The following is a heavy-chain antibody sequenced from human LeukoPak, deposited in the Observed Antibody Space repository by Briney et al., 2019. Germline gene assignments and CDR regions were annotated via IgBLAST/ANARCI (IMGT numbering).Heavy chain of an antibody. CDR3: ARAHYGSGSYWYYFDY. CDR2: IIPIFGTA. CDR1: GYTFTSYA. D-gene: IGHD3-10*01. V-gene: IGHV1-69*05. J-gene: IGHJ4*02. Sequence: SVKVSCKASGYTFTSYAISWVRQAPGQGLEWMGGIIPIFGTANYAQKFQGRVTITTDESTSTAYMELSSLRSEDTAVYYCARAHYGSGSYWYYFDYWGQGTLVTVSS.